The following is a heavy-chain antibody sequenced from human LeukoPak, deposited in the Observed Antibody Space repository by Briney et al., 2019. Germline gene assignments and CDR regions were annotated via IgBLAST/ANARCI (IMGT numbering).Heavy chain of an antibody. D-gene: IGHD3-22*01. CDR3: ASLYYYDSSGYPPS. J-gene: IGHJ5*02. CDR2: ISAYNGNT. CDR1: GYTFTSYG. V-gene: IGHV1-18*01. Sequence: GASVKVSCKASGYTFTSYGISWVRQAPGQGLEWMGWISAYNGNTNYAQKLQGRVTMTTDTSTSTAYMELSSLRSEDTAVYYCASLYYYDSSGYPPSWGQGTLVTVSS.